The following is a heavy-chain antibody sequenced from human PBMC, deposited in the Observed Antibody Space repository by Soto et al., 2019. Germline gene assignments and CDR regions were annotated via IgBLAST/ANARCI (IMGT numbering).Heavy chain of an antibody. D-gene: IGHD1-1*01. CDR2: IIPIFPTP. J-gene: IGHJ6*02. Sequence: QVQLVQSGAEVKKPGSSVTVSCKASGGTFGNSAISWVRQAPGQGLEWMGGIIPIFPTPDYAKKFQGRVTXXXNESTNXAYTXXXXXXXXDTTVXYCAXXXXXLQLGVNYYYAMDVWGQGTTVT. CDR1: GGTFGNSA. CDR3: AXXXXXLQLGVNYYYAMDV. V-gene: IGHV1-69*05.